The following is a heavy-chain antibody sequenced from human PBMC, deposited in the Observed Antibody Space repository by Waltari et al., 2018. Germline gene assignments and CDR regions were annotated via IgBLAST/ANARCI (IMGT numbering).Heavy chain of an antibody. V-gene: IGHV3-53*01. CDR1: GFTVSSNY. J-gene: IGHJ4*02. D-gene: IGHD6-19*01. Sequence: EVQLVESGGGLLPPGGSLRLSCAASGFTVSSNYMSWVRQAPGKGLEWVSVIYSGGSTYYADSVKGRFTISRDNSKNTLYLQMNSLRAEDTAVYYCARDSVAGTPGYWGQGTLVTVSS. CDR2: IYSGGST. CDR3: ARDSVAGTPGY.